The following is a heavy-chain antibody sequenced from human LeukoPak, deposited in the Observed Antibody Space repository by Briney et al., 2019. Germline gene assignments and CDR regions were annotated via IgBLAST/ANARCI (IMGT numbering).Heavy chain of an antibody. CDR2: IYYSGST. Sequence: SQALSLTCTVSGGSISSGSYYWGWIRQPPGKGLEWIGSIYYSGSTYYNPSLKSRVTISVDTSKNQFSLKLSSVTAADTAVCYCARRWLQNNFDYWGQGTLVTVSS. D-gene: IGHD5-24*01. CDR3: ARRWLQNNFDY. CDR1: GGSISSGSYY. J-gene: IGHJ4*02. V-gene: IGHV4-39*01.